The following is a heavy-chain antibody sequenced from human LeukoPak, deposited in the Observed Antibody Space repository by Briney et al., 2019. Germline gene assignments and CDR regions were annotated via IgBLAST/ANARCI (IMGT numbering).Heavy chain of an antibody. J-gene: IGHJ1*01. CDR1: GFTFSSYS. CDR3: ARDWPTIAAAGTIPEYFQH. CDR2: ISSSSSYI. D-gene: IGHD6-13*01. Sequence: GGSLRLSCAASGFTFSSYSMNWVRQAPRKGLEWVSSISSSSSYIYYADSVKGRFTISRDNAKNSLYLQMNSLRAEDTAVYYCARDWPTIAAAGTIPEYFQHWGQGTLVTVSS. V-gene: IGHV3-21*01.